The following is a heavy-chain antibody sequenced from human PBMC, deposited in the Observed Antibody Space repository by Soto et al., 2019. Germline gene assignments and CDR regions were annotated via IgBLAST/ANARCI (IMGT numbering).Heavy chain of an antibody. V-gene: IGHV1-18*04. CDR2: ISAYNGNT. CDR1: GYTFTSYG. CDR3: AREDTAIPAGMDV. J-gene: IGHJ6*02. D-gene: IGHD5-18*01. Sequence: ASVKVSCKASGYTFTSYGISWLRQSAGQGLEWMGWISAYNGNTNYAQKLQGRVTMTTDTSTSTAYMELRSLRSDDTAVYYCAREDTAIPAGMDVWGQGTTVTVSS.